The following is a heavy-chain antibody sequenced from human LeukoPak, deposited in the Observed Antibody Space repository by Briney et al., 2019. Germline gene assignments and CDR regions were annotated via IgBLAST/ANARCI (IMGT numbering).Heavy chain of an antibody. CDR2: ISDSGGTT. V-gene: IGHV3-23*01. Sequence: GGSLRLSCAASGFTFSTYAMSWVRQAPGKGLEWVSTISDSGGTTYYAESVEGRFTISRDNSKNTLYLHMNSLRAEDTALYYCVKYTIYYFGMDVWGQGTTVTVSS. J-gene: IGHJ6*02. CDR1: GFTFSTYA. CDR3: VKYTIYYFGMDV. D-gene: IGHD3-10*01.